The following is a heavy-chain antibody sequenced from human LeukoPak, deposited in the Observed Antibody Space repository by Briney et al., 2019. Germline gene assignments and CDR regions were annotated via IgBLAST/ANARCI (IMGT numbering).Heavy chain of an antibody. CDR2: ISSSGSTR. CDR1: GFTFSSYE. J-gene: IGHJ4*02. CDR3: ARESTVTTIDY. D-gene: IGHD4-17*01. Sequence: PGGSLRLSCAASGFTFSSYEMNWVRQAPGKGLEWVSYISSSGSTRYYADSVKGRFTISRDNAKNSLYLQMNSLRAEDTAVYYCARESTVTTIDYWGQGTLVTVSS. V-gene: IGHV3-48*03.